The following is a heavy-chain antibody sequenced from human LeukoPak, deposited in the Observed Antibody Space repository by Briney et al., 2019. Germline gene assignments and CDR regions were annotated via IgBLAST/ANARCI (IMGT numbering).Heavy chain of an antibody. V-gene: IGHV3-21*01. Sequence: PGGSLRLSCAASGFTFSSYSMNWVRQAPGKGLEWVSSISSSSSYIYYADSVKGRFTISRDNAKNSLYLQMNGLRAEDTAVYYCARVAYCGGDCLHDAFDIWGQGTMVTVSS. J-gene: IGHJ3*02. CDR3: ARVAYCGGDCLHDAFDI. D-gene: IGHD2-21*02. CDR1: GFTFSSYS. CDR2: ISSSSSYI.